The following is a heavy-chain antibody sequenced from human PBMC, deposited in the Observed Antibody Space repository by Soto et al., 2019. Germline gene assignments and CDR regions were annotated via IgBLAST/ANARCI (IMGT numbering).Heavy chain of an antibody. CDR3: ARDQLYYNDISGRPLNAFDV. J-gene: IGHJ3*01. Sequence: GGSLRLSCAASGFTFSAYAMHWVRQAPGKGLEWVAVISYDESNIYYADSVKGRFTISRDNAKNSLYLQMNSLRAEDTAVYYCARDQLYYNDISGRPLNAFDVWGQGTMVTVSS. D-gene: IGHD3-22*01. V-gene: IGHV3-30-3*01. CDR2: ISYDESNI. CDR1: GFTFSAYA.